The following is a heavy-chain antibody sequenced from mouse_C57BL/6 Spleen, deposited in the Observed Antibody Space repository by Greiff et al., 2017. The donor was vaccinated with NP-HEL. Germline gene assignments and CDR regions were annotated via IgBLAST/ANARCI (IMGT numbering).Heavy chain of an antibody. CDR3: ARWWDGNYEGAWFAY. CDR2: IDPEDGET. CDR1: GFNIKDYY. J-gene: IGHJ3*01. V-gene: IGHV14-2*01. Sequence: VQLQQSGAELVKPGASVKLSCTASGFNIKDYYMHWVKQRTEQGLEWIGRIDPEDGETKYAPKFQGKATITADTSSNTAYLPLSSLTSEDTAVYDCARWWDGNYEGAWFAYWGQGTLVTVSA. D-gene: IGHD2-1*01.